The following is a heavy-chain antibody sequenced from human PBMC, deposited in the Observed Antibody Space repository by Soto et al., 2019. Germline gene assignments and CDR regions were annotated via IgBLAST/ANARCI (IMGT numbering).Heavy chain of an antibody. CDR2: ISGGGGNT. Sequence: EVQLLESGGGLVQPGGSLRLSCAASGFTFSNYAMSWVRQTPGKGLEWVSTISGGGGNTYYPDPVKGRFTISRDNSKDTVYLQRNRLRAEDTAIYYGAKERLGRGAHYWGHGALVTV. CDR3: AKERLGRGAHY. J-gene: IGHJ4*01. V-gene: IGHV3-23*01. CDR1: GFTFSNYA.